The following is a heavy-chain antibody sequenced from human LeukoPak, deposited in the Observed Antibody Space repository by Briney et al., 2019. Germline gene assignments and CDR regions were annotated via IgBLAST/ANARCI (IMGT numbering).Heavy chain of an antibody. V-gene: IGHV4-61*02. CDR2: IYTSGST. D-gene: IGHD6-13*01. CDR1: GGSISSGNYY. CDR3: ARSESIAAAGHDY. J-gene: IGHJ4*02. Sequence: RPSETLSLTCTVSGGSISSGNYYWSWIRQPAGKGLEWIGRIYTSGSTNYNPSLKSRVTISADTSKNQFSLKLSSVTAADTAVYYCARSESIAAAGHDYWGQGTLVTVSS.